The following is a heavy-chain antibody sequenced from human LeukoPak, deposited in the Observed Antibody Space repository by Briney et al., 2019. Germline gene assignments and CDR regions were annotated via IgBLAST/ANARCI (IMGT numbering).Heavy chain of an antibody. J-gene: IGHJ4*02. CDR1: GFTFSDYY. CDR3: ARTRYSSSKYYFDY. D-gene: IGHD6-6*01. CDR2: ISSSGSTI. Sequence: AGGSLRLSCAASGFTFSDYYMSWIRQAPGKGLEWVSYISSSGSTIYYADSVKGRFTISRDNAKNSLYLQMNSLRAEDTAVYYCARTRYSSSKYYFDYWGQGTLVTVSS. V-gene: IGHV3-11*01.